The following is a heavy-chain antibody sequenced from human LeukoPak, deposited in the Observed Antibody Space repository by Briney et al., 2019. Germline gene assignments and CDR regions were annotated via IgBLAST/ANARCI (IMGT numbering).Heavy chain of an antibody. D-gene: IGHD7-27*01. Sequence: GGSLRLSCVASGFTFSRHWMSWVRQAPGKGLEWVADIKQDGSQKYYVDSVKGRITISRDNAKNSLYLQMNSLRAEDTAVYYCAREHWGLDYWGQGTLVTVSS. CDR2: IKQDGSQK. J-gene: IGHJ4*02. CDR3: AREHWGLDY. V-gene: IGHV3-7*01. CDR1: GFTFSRHW.